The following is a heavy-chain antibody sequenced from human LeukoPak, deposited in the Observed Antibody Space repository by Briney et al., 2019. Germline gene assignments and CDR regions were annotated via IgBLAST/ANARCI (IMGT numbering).Heavy chain of an antibody. V-gene: IGHV4-61*01. CDR2: FHYSGST. CDR1: GGSVSSDNFY. Sequence: PSETLSLTCTVSGGSVSSDNFYWSWIRQPPGKGLEWIGYFHYSGSTNYNPSLKSRVTISVDTSKNQFSLKLTSVTAADTAVSHCARGPSSGWNDYWGQGTLVTVSS. J-gene: IGHJ4*02. CDR3: ARGPSSGWNDY. D-gene: IGHD6-19*01.